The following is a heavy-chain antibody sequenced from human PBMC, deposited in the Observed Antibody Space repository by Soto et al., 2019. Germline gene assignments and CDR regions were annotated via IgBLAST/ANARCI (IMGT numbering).Heavy chain of an antibody. V-gene: IGHV1-18*01. Sequence: ASVKVSCKASGYTFTSYGISWVRQAPGQGLEWMGWISAYNGNTNYAQKLQGRVTMTTDTSTSTAYMELRSLRSDDTAVYYCAREPVQYCSGGSCYFFDYWGQGTLVTVSS. D-gene: IGHD2-15*01. CDR1: GYTFTSYG. CDR2: ISAYNGNT. J-gene: IGHJ4*02. CDR3: AREPVQYCSGGSCYFFDY.